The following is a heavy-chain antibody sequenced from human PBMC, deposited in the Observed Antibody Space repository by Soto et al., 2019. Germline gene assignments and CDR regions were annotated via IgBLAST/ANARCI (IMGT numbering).Heavy chain of an antibody. D-gene: IGHD1-20*01. V-gene: IGHV3-23*01. CDR1: GFTFSSYA. J-gene: IGHJ4*02. CDR2: ISGSGGST. CDR3: AKEITHRGIPCPNFDY. Sequence: PGGSLRLSCAASGFTFSSYAMSWVRQAPGKGLEWVSAISGSGGSTYYADSVKGRFTISRDNSKNTLYLQMNSLRAEDTAVYYCAKEITHRGIPCPNFDYWGQGTLVTVSS.